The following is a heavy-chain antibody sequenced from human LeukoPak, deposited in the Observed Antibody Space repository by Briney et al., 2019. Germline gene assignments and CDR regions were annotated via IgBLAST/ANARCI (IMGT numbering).Heavy chain of an antibody. V-gene: IGHV3-30*14. CDR2: ISNDGGKK. CDR3: VREPVITLERFDN. D-gene: IGHD1-1*01. J-gene: IGHJ4*02. Sequence: PGGSLRLSCAASGFTFNTYAMHWVRQAPGKGLEWVAVISNDGGKKYYRDSVEGRFTISRDNSKNTLFLQMNSLRTDDTAVYYCVREPVITLERFDNWGQGTLVTVSS. CDR1: GFTFNTYA.